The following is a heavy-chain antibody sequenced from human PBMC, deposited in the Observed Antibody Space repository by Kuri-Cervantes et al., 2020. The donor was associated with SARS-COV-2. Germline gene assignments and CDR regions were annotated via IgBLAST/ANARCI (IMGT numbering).Heavy chain of an antibody. CDR2: ISSSGSTI. J-gene: IGHJ6*03. CDR1: GFTFSDYY. D-gene: IGHD1-1*01. Sequence: GESLKIPCAASGFTFSDYYMSWIRQAPGKGLEWVSYISSSGSTIYYADSVKGRFTISRDNAKNSLYLQMNSLRAEDTAVYYCARLGGNYYYYYMDVWGKGPTVTVTS. CDR3: ARLGGNYYYYYMDV. V-gene: IGHV3-11*04.